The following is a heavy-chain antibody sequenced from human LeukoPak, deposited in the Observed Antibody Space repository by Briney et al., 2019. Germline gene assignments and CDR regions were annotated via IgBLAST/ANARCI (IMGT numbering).Heavy chain of an antibody. CDR1: GFIFNYG. J-gene: IGHJ3*02. Sequence: GGSLRLSCAVSGFIFNYGMNWVRPAPGKGLEWVSSIGSTGDYIYYADSVKGRFTISRDNAKNSLILQMNSLRDEDTAVYHCARDRQQQLSAFDIWGQGTMATVSS. CDR2: IGSTGDYI. D-gene: IGHD6-13*01. CDR3: ARDRQQQLSAFDI. V-gene: IGHV3-21*01.